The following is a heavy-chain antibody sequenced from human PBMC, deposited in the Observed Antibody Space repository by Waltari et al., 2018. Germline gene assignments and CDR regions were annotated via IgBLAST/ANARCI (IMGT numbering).Heavy chain of an antibody. CDR2: LYSGGPT. Sequence: EVQLVESGGGLIQPGGSLRLSCAASGFTVSSKYMSWVRQAPGKGLEWVSILYSGGPTYYADSVKGRFTISRDTSKNTLFLQMNSLRVEDTAVYYCASENYSDRYFDLWGRGTLVTVSS. CDR1: GFTVSSKY. D-gene: IGHD3-22*01. J-gene: IGHJ2*01. V-gene: IGHV3-53*01. CDR3: ASENYSDRYFDL.